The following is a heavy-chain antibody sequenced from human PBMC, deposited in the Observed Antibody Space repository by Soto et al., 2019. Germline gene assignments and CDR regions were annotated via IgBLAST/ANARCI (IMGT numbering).Heavy chain of an antibody. J-gene: IGHJ6*02. D-gene: IGHD3-16*01. CDR1: GFHFSRHG. CDR2: IWSDGSKE. V-gene: IGHV3-33*01. Sequence: QVQLVESGGGVVQPGRSLRLSCAASGFHFSRHGVHWVRQAPGRGLEWVAVIWSDGSKEYYADSVKGRFTISRDNSKNTGSLQMNSLRSEDTAVYYCARDQVWPGNGLEVWGQGASVSVSS. CDR3: ARDQVWPGNGLEV.